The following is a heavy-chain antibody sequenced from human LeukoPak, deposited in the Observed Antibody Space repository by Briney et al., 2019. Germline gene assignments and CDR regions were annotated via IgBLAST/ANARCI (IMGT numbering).Heavy chain of an antibody. CDR3: ARLIRITMVRGVIDWFDP. Sequence: GASVKVSCKASGYTFTGYYMHWVRQAPGQGLEWMGWINPNSGGTNYAQKFQCRVTMTRDTSISTAYMELSRLRSDDTAVYCCARLIRITMVRGVIDWFDPWGQGTLVTVSS. D-gene: IGHD3-10*01. CDR1: GYTFTGYY. CDR2: INPNSGGT. V-gene: IGHV1-2*02. J-gene: IGHJ5*02.